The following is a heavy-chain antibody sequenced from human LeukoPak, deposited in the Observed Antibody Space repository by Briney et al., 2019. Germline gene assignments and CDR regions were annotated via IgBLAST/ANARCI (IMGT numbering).Heavy chain of an antibody. CDR1: TDSINAYS. CDR3: ARLYDSVGYYYPFDY. V-gene: IGHV4-59*08. CDR2: TSYSGTT. Sequence: SETLSLTCTVSTDSINAYSWSWIRQSPGKGLEWIGSTSYSGTTNYNPSLKSRVTISLDTSKNQFSLKLSSVTAADTAVYYCARLYDSVGYYYPFDYWGQGTLVTVSS. J-gene: IGHJ4*02. D-gene: IGHD3-22*01.